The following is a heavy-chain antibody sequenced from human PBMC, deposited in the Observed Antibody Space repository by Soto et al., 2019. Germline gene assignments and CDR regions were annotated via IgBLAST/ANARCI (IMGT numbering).Heavy chain of an antibody. CDR1: GGSISSGGYY. D-gene: IGHD3-3*01. J-gene: IGHJ6*02. Sequence: SETLSLTCTVSGGSISSGGYYWSWIRQHPGKGLEWIGYIYYSGSTYYNPSLKSRVTISVDTSKNQFSLKLSSVTAADTAVYYCARGTVALRFLEWPTNYYYGMDVWGQGTTVTVSS. CDR3: ARGTVALRFLEWPTNYYYGMDV. V-gene: IGHV4-31*03. CDR2: IYYSGST.